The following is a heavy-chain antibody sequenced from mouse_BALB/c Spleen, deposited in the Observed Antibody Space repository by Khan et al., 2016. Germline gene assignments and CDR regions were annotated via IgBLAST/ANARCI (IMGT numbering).Heavy chain of an antibody. CDR2: ILPVSGLI. CDR3: ARRNWDGRYFDV. V-gene: IGHV1-9*01. D-gene: IGHD4-1*01. CDR1: GYTIGSYW. Sequence: QVQLQQSGAELMKPGASVRISCKATGYTIGSYWIGWVKQRPGHGLEWIGEILPVSGLINYNEKFKGKATFTADTSSNTAYMQLSGLTSEDSAVHFCARRNWDGRYFDVWGAGTTVTVSS. J-gene: IGHJ1*01.